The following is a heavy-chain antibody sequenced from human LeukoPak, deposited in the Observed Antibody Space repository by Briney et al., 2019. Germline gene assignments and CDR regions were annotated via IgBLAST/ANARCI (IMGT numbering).Heavy chain of an antibody. J-gene: IGHJ4*02. CDR1: GGSISSSSYY. Sequence: KPSETLSLTCTVSGGSISSSSYYWGWIRQPPGKGLEWIGSIYYSGSTYYNPSLKSRVTISVDTSKNQFSLKLSSVTAADTAVYYCASKDTAMVPFDYWGQGTLVTVSS. V-gene: IGHV4-39*01. CDR3: ASKDTAMVPFDY. D-gene: IGHD5-18*01. CDR2: IYYSGST.